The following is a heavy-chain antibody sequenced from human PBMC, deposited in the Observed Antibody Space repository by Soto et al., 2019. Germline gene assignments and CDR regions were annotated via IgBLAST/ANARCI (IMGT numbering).Heavy chain of an antibody. J-gene: IGHJ4*02. CDR2: ISGKNGNT. D-gene: IGHD4-17*01. CDR1: GYNFSDFG. V-gene: IGHV1-18*04. CDR3: ARSDYYDDTGTFEN. Sequence: ASVKVSCKASGYNFSDFGITWVRQAPGQGLEWMGWISGKNGNTNYAQKVQGRVTLTADTSTRTAYMEMRALTSDGTGIYYCARSDYYDDTGTFENWGQGTPVTVSS.